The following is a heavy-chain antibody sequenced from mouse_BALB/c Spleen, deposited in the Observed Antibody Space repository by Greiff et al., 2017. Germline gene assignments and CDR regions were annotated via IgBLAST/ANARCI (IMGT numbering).Heavy chain of an antibody. J-gene: IGHJ4*01. CDR2: ISSGGGNT. D-gene: IGHD1-2*01. Sequence: EVKVVESGGGLVKPGGSLKLSCAASGFTFSSYTMSWVRQTPEKRLEWVATISSGGGNTYYPDSVKGRFTISRDNAKNNLYLQMSSLRSEDTALYYCASSLLRLRFYAMDYWGQGTSVTVSS. V-gene: IGHV5-9*03. CDR1: GFTFSSYT. CDR3: ASSLLRLRFYAMDY.